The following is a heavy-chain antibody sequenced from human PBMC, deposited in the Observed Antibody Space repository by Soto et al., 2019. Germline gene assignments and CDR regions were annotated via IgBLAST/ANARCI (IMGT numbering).Heavy chain of an antibody. Sequence: SETLSLTCTVSGGSISSSSYYWGWIRQPPGKGLEWIGSIYYSGSTYYTPSRKSRVTRSVDMSKNQFSRKLSSVTAADTAVYYCASPYCSSTSCYNWFDPWGQGTLFTVSS. CDR2: IYYSGST. D-gene: IGHD2-2*01. CDR1: GGSISSSSYY. J-gene: IGHJ5*02. CDR3: ASPYCSSTSCYNWFDP. V-gene: IGHV4-39*01.